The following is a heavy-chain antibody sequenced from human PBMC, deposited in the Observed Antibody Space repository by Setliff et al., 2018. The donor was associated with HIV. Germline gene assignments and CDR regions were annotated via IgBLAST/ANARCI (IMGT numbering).Heavy chain of an antibody. V-gene: IGHV1-46*01. J-gene: IGHJ4*02. D-gene: IGHD1-26*01. CDR2: INPSGGST. CDR3: ARGFPTGWEKLRTDY. CDR1: GYTFTSYY. Sequence: ASVKVSCKASGYTFTSYYMQWVRQAPGQGLEWMGIINPSGGSTNYAQKFQGRVTITRDTSASAAYMELSSLTSEDTAVYYCARGFPTGWEKLRTDYWGQGTLVTVSS.